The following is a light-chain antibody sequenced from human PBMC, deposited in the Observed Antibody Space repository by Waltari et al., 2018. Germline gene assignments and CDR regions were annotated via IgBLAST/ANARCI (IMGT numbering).Light chain of an antibody. Sequence: DIQMTQSPSTLSASVRDSATITCRASQNINSWLAWYQQKPGKAPKLLIYKASSLETGVPSRFSGSESGTEFTLTINSLQPDDFATYYCQQYNSYHIFTFGPGTKVEI. CDR2: KAS. CDR3: QQYNSYHIFT. CDR1: QNINSW. J-gene: IGKJ3*01. V-gene: IGKV1-5*03.